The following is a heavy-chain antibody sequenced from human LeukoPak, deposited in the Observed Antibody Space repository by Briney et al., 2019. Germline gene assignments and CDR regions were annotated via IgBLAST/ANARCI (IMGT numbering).Heavy chain of an antibody. CDR1: GFTFRNYG. V-gene: IGHV3-30*03. CDR3: ARDADTTTRNWHFDL. Sequence: GRSLRLSCAPSGFTFRNYGIHWVRQAPGKGLEWVAAISYDGTKKFYSDSGEGRFTISRDNSMNTLYLQINSLRAEDTALYFCARDADTTTRNWHFDLWGRGTLLTVSS. CDR2: ISYDGTKK. D-gene: IGHD3-16*01. J-gene: IGHJ2*01.